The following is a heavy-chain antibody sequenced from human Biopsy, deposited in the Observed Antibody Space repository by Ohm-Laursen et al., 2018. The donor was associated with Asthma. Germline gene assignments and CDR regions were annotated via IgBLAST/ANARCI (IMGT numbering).Heavy chain of an antibody. Sequence: SLRLSCAASGFTFGNFWMSWGRQTPGKGLEWVATINGDGSQKSYVDSVTGRFTISRDNAKNSLYLQMNSLRVEDTALYYCAKATLGDIGKDYWGQGTLVTVSS. J-gene: IGHJ4*02. D-gene: IGHD2-21*01. CDR2: INGDGSQK. CDR1: GFTFGNFW. V-gene: IGHV3-7*03. CDR3: AKATLGDIGKDY.